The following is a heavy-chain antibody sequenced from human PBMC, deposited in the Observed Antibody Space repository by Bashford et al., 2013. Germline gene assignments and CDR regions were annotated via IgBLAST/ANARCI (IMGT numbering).Heavy chain of an antibody. Sequence: GESLKISCKASGYIFTSHWIGWVRQMPGKGLECVGMIFPGDSDTRYSPSFQGQVTISADKSITTAYLQWSSLKASDTAMYYCASRSGWYLGAFDIVGPRDNGHRLL. V-gene: IGHV5-51*01. J-gene: IGHJ3*02. CDR3: ASRSGWYLGAFDI. CDR1: GYIFTSHW. CDR2: IFPGDSDT. D-gene: IGHD6-19*01.